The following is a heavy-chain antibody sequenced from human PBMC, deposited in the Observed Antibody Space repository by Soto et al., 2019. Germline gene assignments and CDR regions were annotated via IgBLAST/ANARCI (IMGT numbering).Heavy chain of an antibody. CDR2: IDPSDSYT. CDR1: GYSFTSYW. CDR3: ARQYATLYGMDV. Sequence: GESLKISCKGSGYSFTSYWISWVRQMPGKGLEWMGRIDPSDSYTNYSPSFQSHVTISADKSISTAYLQWSSLKASDTAMYYCARQYATLYGMDVWGQGTTVTVSS. V-gene: IGHV5-10-1*01. D-gene: IGHD1-26*01. J-gene: IGHJ6*02.